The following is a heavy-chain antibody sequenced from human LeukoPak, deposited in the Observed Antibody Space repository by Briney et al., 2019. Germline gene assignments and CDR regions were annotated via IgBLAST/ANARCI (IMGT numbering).Heavy chain of an antibody. CDR2: ISSSSSYI. Sequence: PGGSLRLSCAASGFTFSSYSMNWVRQAPGKGLEWVSSISSSSSYIYYADSVKGRFTISRDNAKNSLYLQMNSLRAEDTAVYYCARDPDSMATINNVDYWGQGTLVTVSS. V-gene: IGHV3-21*01. CDR3: ARDPDSMATINNVDY. D-gene: IGHD5-24*01. J-gene: IGHJ4*02. CDR1: GFTFSSYS.